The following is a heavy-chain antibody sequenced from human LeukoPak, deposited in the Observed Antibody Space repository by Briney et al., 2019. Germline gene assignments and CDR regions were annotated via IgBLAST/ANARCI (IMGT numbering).Heavy chain of an antibody. CDR3: ARESGYSSGWYVFDP. J-gene: IGHJ5*02. D-gene: IGHD6-19*01. Sequence: PGASVKVSCKASGYTFTGYYMHWVRQAPGQGLEWMGWINPNSGGTNYAQKFQGRVTMTRDTSISTAYMELSRLRSDDTAVYYCARESGYSSGWYVFDPWGRGTLVTVSS. CDR2: INPNSGGT. CDR1: GYTFTGYY. V-gene: IGHV1-2*02.